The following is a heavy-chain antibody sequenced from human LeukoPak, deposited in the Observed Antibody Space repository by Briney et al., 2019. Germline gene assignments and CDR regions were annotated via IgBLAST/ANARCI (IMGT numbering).Heavy chain of an antibody. CDR1: GFTYSIYA. CDR3: AKKDPGIDY. CDR2: ISGIGGRT. D-gene: IGHD3-10*01. J-gene: IGHJ4*02. Sequence: GRSLRLSCATSGFTYSIYAMIWVRHAPGKGQEWVSAISGIGGRTYYTDSVRGRFTISRDNSKNTLYPQMNSLRAEDTAVYYCAKKDPGIDYWGQGTLVTVSS. V-gene: IGHV3-23*01.